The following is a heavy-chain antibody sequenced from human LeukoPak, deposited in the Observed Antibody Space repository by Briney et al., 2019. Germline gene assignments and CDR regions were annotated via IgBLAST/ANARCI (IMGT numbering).Heavy chain of an antibody. CDR2: INPNSGGT. J-gene: IGHJ4*02. CDR3: ARDLPNNWNYVGDY. CDR1: GYTFTGYY. V-gene: IGHV1-2*02. Sequence: ASVKASCKASGYTFTGYYMHWVRQAPGQGLEWMGWINPNSGGTNYAQKFQGRVTMTRDTSISTAYMELSSLRSDDTAVYFCARDLPNNWNYVGDYWGQGTLVTVSS. D-gene: IGHD1-7*01.